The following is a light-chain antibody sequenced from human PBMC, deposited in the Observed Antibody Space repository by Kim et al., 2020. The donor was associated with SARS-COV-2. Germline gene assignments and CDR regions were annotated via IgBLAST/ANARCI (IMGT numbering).Light chain of an antibody. CDR2: GHD. Sequence: VLLGQTVSITCNGDSVRNYYSTCYQSNRGQAPKVVFYGHDTRPSGIPDRFAVSNAGNTAYFTIAGTPAGDEAYYYGNSRNSNDNGVFGGGTKVTVL. V-gene: IGLV3-19*01. J-gene: IGLJ2*01. CDR1: SVRNYY. CDR3: NSRNSNDNGV.